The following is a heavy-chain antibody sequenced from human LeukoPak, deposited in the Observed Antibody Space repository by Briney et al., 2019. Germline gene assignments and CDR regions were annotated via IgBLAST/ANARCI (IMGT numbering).Heavy chain of an antibody. J-gene: IGHJ4*02. Sequence: GGSLRLSCAASGFTFTSYAMSWVRQAPGKGLEWVSVISGSGGSTYYRDSVKGRFTISRDNSKNTLYLQMNSLTAGDTAVYYCAKDGTTTVTFDYWGQGTLVTVSS. D-gene: IGHD4-11*01. CDR1: GFTFTSYA. CDR2: ISGSGGST. CDR3: AKDGTTTVTFDY. V-gene: IGHV3-23*01.